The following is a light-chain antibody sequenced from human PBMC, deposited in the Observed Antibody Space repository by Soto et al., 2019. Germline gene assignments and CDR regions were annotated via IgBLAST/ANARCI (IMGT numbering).Light chain of an antibody. CDR2: DAS. Sequence: DIQMTRSPSTLSASVGDRVTITCRASQSISSWLAWYQQKPGKAPKLLIYDASSLESGVPSRFSGSGSGTKFTLTISSLQPDDFATYYCQQLTFGQGTKVDIK. V-gene: IGKV1-5*01. J-gene: IGKJ1*01. CDR1: QSISSW. CDR3: QQLT.